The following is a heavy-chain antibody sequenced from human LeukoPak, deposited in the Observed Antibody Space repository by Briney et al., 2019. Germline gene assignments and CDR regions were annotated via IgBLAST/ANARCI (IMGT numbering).Heavy chain of an antibody. Sequence: ASVKVSCKASGGTFSSYAISWVRQAPGQGLEWMGGTIPVFGTAIYAQKFQGRVTITADESTSTAYMELSSLRSEDTAVYYCARGAAAGQFRNWFDPWGQGTLVTVSS. V-gene: IGHV1-69*13. CDR3: ARGAAAGQFRNWFDP. D-gene: IGHD6-13*01. J-gene: IGHJ5*02. CDR2: TIPVFGTA. CDR1: GGTFSSYA.